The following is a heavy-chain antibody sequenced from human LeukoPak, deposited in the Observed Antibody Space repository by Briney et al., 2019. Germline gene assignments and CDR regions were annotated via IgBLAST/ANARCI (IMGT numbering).Heavy chain of an antibody. CDR2: IYHSGST. V-gene: IGHV4-30-2*01. CDR1: GGSISSGGYY. D-gene: IGHD2-2*01. Sequence: SETLSLTCTVSGGSISSGGYYWSWIRQPPGKGLEWIGYIYHSGSTYYNPSLKSRVTISVDRSKNQFSLKLSSVTAADTAVYYCARGSGRYCSSTSCIYRADAFDIWGQGTMVTVSS. J-gene: IGHJ3*02. CDR3: ARGSGRYCSSTSCIYRADAFDI.